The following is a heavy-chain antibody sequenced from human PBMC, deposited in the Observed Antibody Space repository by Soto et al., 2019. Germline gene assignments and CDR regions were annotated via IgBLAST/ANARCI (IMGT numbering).Heavy chain of an antibody. CDR1: GFTFSSCD. J-gene: IGHJ3*02. V-gene: IGHV3-13*01. CDR2: IGTAGDT. Sequence: GGSLRLSCAASGFTFSSCDMHWVRQATGKGLEWVSAIGTAGDTYYPGSVKGRFTISRENAKNSLYLQMNSLRAGDTAVYYCARGHAPTTSLTTDGHAFDIWGQGTMVTVSS. CDR3: ARGHAPTTSLTTDGHAFDI. D-gene: IGHD1-1*01.